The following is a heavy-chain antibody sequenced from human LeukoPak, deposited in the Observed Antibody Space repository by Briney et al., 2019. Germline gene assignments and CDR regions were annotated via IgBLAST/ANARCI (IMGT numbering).Heavy chain of an antibody. CDR1: GFSFSSYA. J-gene: IGHJ4*02. CDR3: ASPKDSVVVSRGGAQRAFNH. Sequence: GGSLRLSCAASGFSFSSYAMSWVRQAPGKGLEWVSSIVGSGSRTYYADSVKGRFTISRDNSKNTLHLQMSSLRAEDTAIYYCASPKDSVVVSRGGAQRAFNHWGQGTLVTVSS. CDR2: IVGSGSRT. D-gene: IGHD5-18*01. V-gene: IGHV3-23*01.